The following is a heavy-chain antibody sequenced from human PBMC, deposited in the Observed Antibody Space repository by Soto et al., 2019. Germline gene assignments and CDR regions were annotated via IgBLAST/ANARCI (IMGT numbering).Heavy chain of an antibody. CDR1: GGTFSSYT. J-gene: IGHJ4*02. CDR2: IIPILGIA. CDR3: ARDVPDLKYDYIWGSYGRDY. D-gene: IGHD3-16*01. V-gene: IGHV1-69*08. Sequence: QVQLVQSGAEVKKPGSSVKVSCKASGGTFSSYTISWVRQAPGQGLEWMGRIIPILGIANYAQKFQGRVTITADKSTSTAYMELSSLRSEDTAVYYCARDVPDLKYDYIWGSYGRDYWGQGTLVTVSS.